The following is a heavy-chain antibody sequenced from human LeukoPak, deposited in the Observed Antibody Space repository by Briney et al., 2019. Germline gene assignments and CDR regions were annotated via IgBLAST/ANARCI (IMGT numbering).Heavy chain of an antibody. CDR1: GYSISSGYY. Sequence: SETLSLTCTVSGYSISSGYYWGWIRQPPGKGLEWIGSIYHSGNTYYNPSLKSRVTISVDTSKNQFSLKLSSVTAADTAVYYCARDSGYYDSSGYYSDAFDIWGQGTMVTVSS. CDR3: ARDSGYYDSSGYYSDAFDI. CDR2: IYHSGNT. J-gene: IGHJ3*02. D-gene: IGHD3-22*01. V-gene: IGHV4-38-2*02.